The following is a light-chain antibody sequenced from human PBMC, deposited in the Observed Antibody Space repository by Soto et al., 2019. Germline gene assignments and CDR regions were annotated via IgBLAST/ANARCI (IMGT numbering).Light chain of an antibody. V-gene: IGKV1-5*03. CDR3: QQYSSFPYT. J-gene: IGKJ2*01. CDR2: KAS. Sequence: DIPMTQSPSTLSASVGDRVSITCRASQSISSWLAWYQQKPGKAPNLLIYKASSLESGVPSRFSGSGSGTEFTLTISSLQPDDSATYYCQQYSSFPYTFGQGTKLEIK. CDR1: QSISSW.